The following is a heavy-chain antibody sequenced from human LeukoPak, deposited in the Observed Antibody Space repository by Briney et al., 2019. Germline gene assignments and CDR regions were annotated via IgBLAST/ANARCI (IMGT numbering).Heavy chain of an antibody. CDR1: GCTFSGYY. D-gene: IGHD3-16*01. Sequence: ASVKVSCKASGCTFSGYYMHWVRQAPGQGLEWMGGIDPNSGATNYAQKFQGRVTMTRDTPISTAYMELSRLRSDDTAVYYCAPGGRITFGGEPAYYFDYWGQGTLVTVSS. V-gene: IGHV1-2*02. CDR2: IDPNSGAT. J-gene: IGHJ4*02. CDR3: APGGRITFGGEPAYYFDY.